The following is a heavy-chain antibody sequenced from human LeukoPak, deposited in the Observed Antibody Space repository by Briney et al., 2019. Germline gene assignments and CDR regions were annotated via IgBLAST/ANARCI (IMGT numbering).Heavy chain of an antibody. CDR3: ARAADYYGSGSYYMYFGY. D-gene: IGHD3-10*01. CDR1: GFTFSSYG. CDR2: IWYDGSNK. Sequence: GRTLRLSCAASGFTFSSYGMHWVRQAPGKGLEWVAVIWYDGSNKYYADSVKGRFTISRDNSKNTLYLQMNSLRAEDTAVYYCARAADYYGSGSYYMYFGYWGQGTLVTVSS. J-gene: IGHJ4*02. V-gene: IGHV3-33*01.